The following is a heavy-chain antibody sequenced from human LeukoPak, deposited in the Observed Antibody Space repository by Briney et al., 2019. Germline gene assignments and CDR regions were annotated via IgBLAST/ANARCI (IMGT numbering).Heavy chain of an antibody. J-gene: IGHJ4*02. D-gene: IGHD2-15*01. CDR1: GFTFSTYW. CDR3: ARESSGYLDY. CDR2: IKSDGGSR. V-gene: IGHV3-74*01. Sequence: PGGSLRLSCAASGFTFSTYWMHWVRQAPGKGLVWVSRIKSDGGSRNNADSVKGRFALSRDNATNTLYLQMSSLRAEDTAVYFCARESSGYLDYWGQGTLVTVSS.